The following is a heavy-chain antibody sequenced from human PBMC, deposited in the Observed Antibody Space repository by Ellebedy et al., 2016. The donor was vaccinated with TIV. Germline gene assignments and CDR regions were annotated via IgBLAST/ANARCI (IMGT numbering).Heavy chain of an antibody. J-gene: IGHJ4*02. D-gene: IGHD2-2*01. CDR3: SREVRSTSHD. V-gene: IGHV4-34*01. CDR1: GGSFSGYY. Sequence: SETLSLXXAVYGGSFSGYYWSWIRQPPGKGLEWIGEINHSGSTNYNPSLKNRVTISVDTSKNQFSLKLSSVTAADTAVYYCSREVRSTSHDWGQGTLVTVSS. CDR2: INHSGST.